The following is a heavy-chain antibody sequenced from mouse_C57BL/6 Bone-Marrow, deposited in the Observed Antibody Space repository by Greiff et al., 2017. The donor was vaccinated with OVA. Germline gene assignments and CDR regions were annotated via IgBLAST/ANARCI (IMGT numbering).Heavy chain of an antibody. CDR1: GFTFSSYA. D-gene: IGHD1-1*01. CDR3: ARDPVLLREAWCAY. V-gene: IGHV5-4*01. CDR2: ISDGGSYT. Sequence: VQLKESGGGLVKPGGSLKLSCAASGFTFSSYAMSWVRQTPEKRLEWVATISDGGSYTYYPDNVKGRFTISRDNAKNNLYLQMSHLKSEDTAMYYCARDPVLLREAWCAYWGQGTLVTVSA. J-gene: IGHJ3*01.